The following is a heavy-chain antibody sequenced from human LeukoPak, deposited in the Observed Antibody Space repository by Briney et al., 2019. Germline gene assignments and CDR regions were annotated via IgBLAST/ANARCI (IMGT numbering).Heavy chain of an antibody. J-gene: IGHJ4*02. CDR1: GFTFSSYG. V-gene: IGHV3-30*18. CDR3: AKVRYSSGWPEFDY. CDR2: ISYDGGEK. Sequence: GGSLRLSCVASGFTFSSYGMHWVRQAPGKGPEGVALISYDGGEKYYVDSVKGRFTISRDNSKNTLYLQMNSLRAEDTAVYYCAKVRYSSGWPEFDYWGQGTLVTVSS. D-gene: IGHD6-19*01.